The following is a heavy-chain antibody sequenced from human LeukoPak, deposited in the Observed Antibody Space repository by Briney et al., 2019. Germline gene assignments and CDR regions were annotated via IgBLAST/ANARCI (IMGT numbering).Heavy chain of an antibody. CDR3: ATGIAHRYWFDP. D-gene: IGHD6-13*01. V-gene: IGHV1-24*01. Sequence: ASLKVSCKVSGYTLTELSMPWVRQAPGKGLEWMGGFDPEDGETIYAQKFQGRVTMTEDTSTDTAYMELSSLRSEDTAVYYCATGIAHRYWFDPWGQGTLVTVSS. J-gene: IGHJ5*02. CDR2: FDPEDGET. CDR1: GYTLTELS.